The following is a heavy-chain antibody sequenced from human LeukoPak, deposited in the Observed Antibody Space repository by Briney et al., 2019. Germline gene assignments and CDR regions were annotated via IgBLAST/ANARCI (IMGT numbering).Heavy chain of an antibody. CDR2: ISSSTSYI. V-gene: IGHV3-21*01. D-gene: IGHD2-2*01. CDR1: GFTFSSYS. Sequence: PGGSLRLSCAASGFTFSSYSMNWVRQAPGKGLERVSSISSSTSYIYYADSVKGRFTISRDNAKNSLYLQMNSLRAEDTAVYYCANHLACGSTSCPSFDYWGQGTLVTVSS. J-gene: IGHJ4*02. CDR3: ANHLACGSTSCPSFDY.